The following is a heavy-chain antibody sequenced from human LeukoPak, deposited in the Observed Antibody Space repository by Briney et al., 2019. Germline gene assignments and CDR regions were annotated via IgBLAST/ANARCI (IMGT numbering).Heavy chain of an antibody. Sequence: ASVKVSCKASGYTFTSYGISWVRQAPGQGLEWMGWIIAYSGNTNYAQKVQGRVTMTRDTSTSTVYMELRSLRYDDTAVYYCARFFPQKWELPGKWFAPWGQGTLVTVSS. CDR3: ARFFPQKWELPGKWFAP. D-gene: IGHD1-26*01. V-gene: IGHV1-18*01. CDR2: IIAYSGNT. CDR1: GYTFTSYG. J-gene: IGHJ5*02.